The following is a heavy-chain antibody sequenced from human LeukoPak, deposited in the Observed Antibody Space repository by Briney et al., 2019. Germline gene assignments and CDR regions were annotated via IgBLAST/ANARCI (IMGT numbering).Heavy chain of an antibody. J-gene: IGHJ3*02. CDR2: ISGTNHYT. Sequence: GWSLILSCAASGFTFSTYCMNRVRQAPAMGLEWVSSISGTNHYTYYADSVKGRFAISRDNAKNPLYLQMNRLTAEHTAVYYCAREISEAFDIWGQGTMVTVSS. D-gene: IGHD2-15*01. V-gene: IGHV3-21*01. CDR1: GFTFSTYC. CDR3: AREISEAFDI.